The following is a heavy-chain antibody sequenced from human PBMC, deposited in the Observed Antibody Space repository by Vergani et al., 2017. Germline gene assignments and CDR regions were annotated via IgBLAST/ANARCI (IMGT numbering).Heavy chain of an antibody. J-gene: IGHJ6*02. CDR1: GYTFTSYY. D-gene: IGHD1-1*01. V-gene: IGHV1-46*01. CDR2: INPSGGST. CDR3: ASYTGRDYYYYGMDV. Sequence: QVQLVQSGAEVKKPGASVKVSCKASGYTFTSYYMHWVRQAPGQGLEWMGIINPSGGSTSYAQKFQGKITMTRDTSTSTVYMELGSLRSEDTAVYYCASYTGRDYYYYGMDVWGQGTTVTVSS.